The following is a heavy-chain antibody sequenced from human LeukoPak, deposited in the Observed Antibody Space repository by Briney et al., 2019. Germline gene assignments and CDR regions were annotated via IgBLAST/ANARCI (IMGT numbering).Heavy chain of an antibody. Sequence: GSLRLSCAASGFTFNNYGMHWVRQAPGKGLEWVAVISYDGRNIHYPDSVKGRFTISRDISTDTLWLQMDSLRTEDTAVYYCARDRSVYDYYAMDVWGQGTTVTVSS. D-gene: IGHD2-15*01. CDR3: ARDRSVYDYYAMDV. CDR1: GFTFNNYG. J-gene: IGHJ6*02. CDR2: ISYDGRNI. V-gene: IGHV3-30*03.